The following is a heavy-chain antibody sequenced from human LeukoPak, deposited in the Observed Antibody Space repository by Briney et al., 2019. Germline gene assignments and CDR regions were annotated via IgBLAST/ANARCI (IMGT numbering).Heavy chain of an antibody. V-gene: IGHV4-39*01. CDR2: IYYRGST. CDR1: GFTFSSYA. D-gene: IGHD2-15*01. Sequence: PGGSLRLSCAASGFTFSSYAMSWVRQPPGKGREWSGSIYYRGSTYYNPSLMSRVTIFVDTSKNQFSLKLSSVTAADTAVYYCARHGYCSGGSCYSWGYYYYMDVWGKGTTVTVSS. J-gene: IGHJ6*03. CDR3: ARHGYCSGGSCYSWGYYYYMDV.